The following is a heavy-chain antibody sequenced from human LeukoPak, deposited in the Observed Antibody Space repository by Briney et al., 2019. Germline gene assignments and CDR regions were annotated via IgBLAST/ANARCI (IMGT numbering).Heavy chain of an antibody. CDR1: GFTFSSYG. D-gene: IGHD3-22*01. CDR3: AKDQDYDSSGAFDY. V-gene: IGHV3-30*18. CDR2: ISYDGSNK. Sequence: GSLRLSCAASGFTFSSYGMHWVRQAPGKGLEWVAVISYDGSNKDYADSVKGRFTISRDNSKNTLYLQMNSLRAEDTAVYYCAKDQDYDSSGAFDYWGQGSLVTVSS. J-gene: IGHJ4*02.